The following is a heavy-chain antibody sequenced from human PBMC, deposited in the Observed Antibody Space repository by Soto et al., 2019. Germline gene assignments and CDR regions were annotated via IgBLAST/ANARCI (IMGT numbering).Heavy chain of an antibody. CDR1: GGTFSSYT. J-gene: IGHJ5*02. Sequence: QVQLVQSGAEVKKPGSSVKVSCKASGGTFSSYTISWVRQAPGQGLEWMGRIIPILGIANYAQKFQGRVTITADKSTSTAYMELSSLRSEDTAVYYCARDMRDATVTTNWFDPWGQGTLVTVSS. CDR3: ARDMRDATVTTNWFDP. V-gene: IGHV1-69*08. CDR2: IIPILGIA. D-gene: IGHD4-17*01.